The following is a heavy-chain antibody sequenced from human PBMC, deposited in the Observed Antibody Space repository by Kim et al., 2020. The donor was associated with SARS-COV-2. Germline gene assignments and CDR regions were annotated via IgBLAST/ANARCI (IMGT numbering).Heavy chain of an antibody. CDR3: ARGLRGSYFGEGSYYFDY. D-gene: IGHD3-10*01. J-gene: IGHJ4*02. CDR2: INHSGST. V-gene: IGHV4-34*01. CDR1: GGSFSGYY. Sequence: SETLSLTCAVYGGSFSGYYWSWIRQPPGKGLEWIGEINHSGSTNYNPSLKSRVTISVDTSKNQFSLKLSSVTAADTAVYYCARGLRGSYFGEGSYYFDYWGQGTLVTVSS.